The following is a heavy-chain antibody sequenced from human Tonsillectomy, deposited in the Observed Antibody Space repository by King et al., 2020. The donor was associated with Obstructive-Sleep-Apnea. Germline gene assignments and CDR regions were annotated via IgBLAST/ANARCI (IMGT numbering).Heavy chain of an antibody. CDR2: IYYSGRT. J-gene: IGHJ3*02. D-gene: IGHD7-27*01. V-gene: IGHV4-31*03. CDR1: GGSISSGGYY. CDR3: ARTNRGAFDI. Sequence: LQLQESGPGLVKPSQTLSLICTISGGSISSGGYYWSWIRQRPAKGLEWIGYIYYSGRTDKNPSLKSRVAISVDTSENQFSLKLTSMPAADTAVYYCARTNRGAFDIWGQGTMVTVSS.